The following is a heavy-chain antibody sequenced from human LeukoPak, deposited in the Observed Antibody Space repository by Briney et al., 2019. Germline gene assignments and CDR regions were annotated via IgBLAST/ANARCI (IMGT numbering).Heavy chain of an antibody. V-gene: IGHV4-34*01. Sequence: SETLSLTCAVYGGSFSGYYWSWIRQPPGKGLEWIGEINHSGSTNYNPSLKSRVTISVDTSKNQFSLKLSSVTAADTAVYYCARAPLKIVGATKDYYYYGMDVWGQGTTVTVS. CDR2: INHSGST. CDR3: ARAPLKIVGATKDYYYYGMDV. CDR1: GGSFSGYY. J-gene: IGHJ6*02. D-gene: IGHD1-26*01.